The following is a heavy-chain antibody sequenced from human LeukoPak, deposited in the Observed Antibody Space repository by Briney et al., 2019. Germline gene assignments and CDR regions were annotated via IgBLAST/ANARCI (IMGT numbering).Heavy chain of an antibody. CDR1: GYTFTGYY. CDR3: ARDGLPNTEWFWTSPRAFDI. V-gene: IGHV1-2*02. CDR2: INPNSGGT. Sequence: ASVKVSCKASGYTFTGYYMHWVRQAPGQGLEWMGWINPNSGGTNYAQKFQGRVTMTRDTSISTAYMELSRLRSDDTAVYYCARDGLPNTEWFWTSPRAFDIWGQGTMVTVSS. D-gene: IGHD3/OR15-3a*01. J-gene: IGHJ3*02.